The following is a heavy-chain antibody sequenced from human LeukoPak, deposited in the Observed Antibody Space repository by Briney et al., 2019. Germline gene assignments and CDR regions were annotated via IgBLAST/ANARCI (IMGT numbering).Heavy chain of an antibody. Sequence: PGGSLRLSCAASGFTFDDYAMHWVRQAPGKGLEWVSGISWNSGSIGYADSVKGRFTISRDNAKNSLYLQMNSLRAEDMALYYCARASYSSSWYVSVRNRRPSGYDYWGQGTLVTVSS. D-gene: IGHD6-13*01. CDR1: GFTFDDYA. CDR3: ARASYSSSWYVSVRNRRPSGYDY. CDR2: ISWNSGSI. J-gene: IGHJ4*02. V-gene: IGHV3-9*03.